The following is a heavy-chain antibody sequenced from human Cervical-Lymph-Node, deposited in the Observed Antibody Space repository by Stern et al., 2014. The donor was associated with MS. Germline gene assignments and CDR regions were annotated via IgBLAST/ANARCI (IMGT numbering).Heavy chain of an antibody. CDR2: ISGYNADT. J-gene: IGHJ5*02. CDR1: GYTFTRYG. V-gene: IGHV1-18*01. CDR3: ARTPTTVTTFGWFDP. Sequence: QDQLVQSGAEVKKPGASVKVSCKTSGYTFTRYGISWARQAPGQGLEWMAWISGYNADTNYAQKFQGRVTMTTDTSTSTAYMELRSLRSDDTAVYYCARTPTTVTTFGWFDPWGQGTLVTVSS. D-gene: IGHD4-17*01.